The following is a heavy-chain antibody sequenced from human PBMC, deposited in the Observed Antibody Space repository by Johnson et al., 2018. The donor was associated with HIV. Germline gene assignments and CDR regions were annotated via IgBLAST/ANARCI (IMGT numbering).Heavy chain of an antibody. CDR2: ISYDGSNK. Sequence: QVQLVESGGGTVQPGGSLRLSCVASGFTFSSYGMHWVRQAPGKGLEWVAVISYDGSNKYYADSVKGRFTISRDNAKNSLYLQMNSLRAEDTAVYYCARAEKDIWYYDILTGYPNAFDIWGQGTMVTVSS. J-gene: IGHJ3*02. D-gene: IGHD3-9*01. V-gene: IGHV3-30*03. CDR3: ARAEKDIWYYDILTGYPNAFDI. CDR1: GFTFSSYG.